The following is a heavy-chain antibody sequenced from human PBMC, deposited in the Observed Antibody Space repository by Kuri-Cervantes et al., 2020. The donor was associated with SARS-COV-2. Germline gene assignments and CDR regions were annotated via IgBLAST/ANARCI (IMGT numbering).Heavy chain of an antibody. Sequence: GGSLRLSCAASGFTFSSYSMSWVRQAPGKGLEWVSAIRGSGGSTYYEDSVKGRFTISRDNSKNTLYLQMNSLRAEDTAVYSCAKDLPDYGDSFDYWGQGTLVTVSS. D-gene: IGHD4-17*01. CDR3: AKDLPDYGDSFDY. CDR1: GFTFSSYS. J-gene: IGHJ4*02. V-gene: IGHV3-23*01. CDR2: IRGSGGST.